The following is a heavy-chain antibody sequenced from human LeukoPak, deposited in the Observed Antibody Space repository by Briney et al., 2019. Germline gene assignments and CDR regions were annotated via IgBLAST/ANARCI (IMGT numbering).Heavy chain of an antibody. D-gene: IGHD4-17*01. CDR3: ARVPYESTVTTGWFDP. CDR1: GYTFTSYY. V-gene: IGHV1-46*01. CDR2: INPSGGGT. Sequence: ASVKVSCKASGYTFTSYYIHWVRRAPGQGLEWMGIINPSGGGTTYAQKFQGRVTVTRDTSTSTVYMELSSLTSEDTAVYYCARVPYESTVTTGWFDPWGQGTLVTVSS. J-gene: IGHJ5*02.